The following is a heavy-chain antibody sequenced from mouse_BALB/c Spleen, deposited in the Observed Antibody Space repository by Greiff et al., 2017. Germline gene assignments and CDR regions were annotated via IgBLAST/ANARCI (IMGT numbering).Heavy chain of an antibody. V-gene: IGHV5-17*02. J-gene: IGHJ4*01. D-gene: IGHD1-1*01. Sequence: EVQRVESGGGLVQPGGSRKLSCAASGFTFSSFGMHWVRQAPEKGLEWVAYISSGSSTIYYADTVKGRFTISRDNPKNTLFLQMTSLRSEDTAMYYCARRGYYGSSYCAMDYWGQGTSVTVSS. CDR1: GFTFSSFG. CDR3: ARRGYYGSSYCAMDY. CDR2: ISSGSSTI.